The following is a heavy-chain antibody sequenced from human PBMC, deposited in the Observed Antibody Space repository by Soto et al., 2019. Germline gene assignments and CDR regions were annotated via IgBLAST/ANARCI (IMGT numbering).Heavy chain of an antibody. CDR3: ARGQPVLRFLEWLSSSFDY. Sequence: GGSLRLSCAASGFTFSSYSMNWVRQAPGKGLEWVSYISSSSSTIYYADSVKGRFTISRDNAKNSLYLQMNRLRDEDTAVYYCARGQPVLRFLEWLSSSFDYWGQGTLVTVSS. D-gene: IGHD3-3*01. J-gene: IGHJ4*02. V-gene: IGHV3-48*02. CDR2: ISSSSSTI. CDR1: GFTFSSYS.